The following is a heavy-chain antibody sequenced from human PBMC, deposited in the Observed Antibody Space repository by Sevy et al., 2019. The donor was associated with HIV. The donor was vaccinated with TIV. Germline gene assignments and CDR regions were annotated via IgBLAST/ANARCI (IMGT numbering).Heavy chain of an antibody. CDR3: ARGPYYRDTNTYFFTHY. CDR1: GFTFSNYW. Sequence: GGSLRLSCAGSGFTFSNYWMHWVRQAPGKGLVWVSRINSVGSGTSYADSVTGRFTISRDNAKNTLYLQMNSLRAEDTAVYYCARGPYYRDTNTYFFTHYWGQGTLVTVSS. CDR2: INSVGSGT. V-gene: IGHV3-74*01. J-gene: IGHJ4*02. D-gene: IGHD3-22*01.